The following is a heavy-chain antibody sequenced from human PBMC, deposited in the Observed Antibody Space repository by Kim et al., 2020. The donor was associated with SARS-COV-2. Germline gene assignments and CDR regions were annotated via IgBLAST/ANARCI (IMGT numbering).Heavy chain of an antibody. Sequence: ASVKVSCKASGYTFTSYDMHWVRQAPGQGLEWMGWINTNSGNPTYAQGFKGRVVFSMDTSVSTAYLQLSSLKAEDTAVYYCARGDYYDSSGFLDLLGQGT. CDR3: ARGDYYDSSGFLDL. CDR2: INTNSGNP. CDR1: GYTFTSYD. D-gene: IGHD3-22*01. V-gene: IGHV7-4-1*02. J-gene: IGHJ4*02.